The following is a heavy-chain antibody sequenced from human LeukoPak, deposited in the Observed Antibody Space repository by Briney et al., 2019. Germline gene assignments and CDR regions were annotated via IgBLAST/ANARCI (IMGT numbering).Heavy chain of an antibody. CDR2: INHSGST. CDR1: GGSFSGYY. CDR3: AQTEDIVVVLAAMRGYYMDV. V-gene: IGHV4-34*01. Sequence: SETLSLTCAVYGGSFSGYYWSWIRQPPGKGLEWIGEINHSGSTNYNPSLKSRVTISVDTSKNQFSLKLSSVTAADTAVYYCAQTEDIVVVLAAMRGYYMDVWGKGTTVTVSS. D-gene: IGHD2-2*01. J-gene: IGHJ6*03.